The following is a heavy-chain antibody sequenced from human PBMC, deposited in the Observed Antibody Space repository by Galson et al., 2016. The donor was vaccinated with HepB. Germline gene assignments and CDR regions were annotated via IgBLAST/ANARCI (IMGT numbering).Heavy chain of an antibody. CDR3: ARGRGMDV. Sequence: SLRLSCAAYGFTFSDYSMNWVRQAPRNGLEWRSYISSISRTIYYADSVKGRFTISRDNAKNSLFLQMNSLRAEDTAVYYCARGRGMDVWGKGTTVTVSS. J-gene: IGHJ6*04. CDR1: GFTFSDYS. V-gene: IGHV3-48*01. CDR2: ISSISRTI.